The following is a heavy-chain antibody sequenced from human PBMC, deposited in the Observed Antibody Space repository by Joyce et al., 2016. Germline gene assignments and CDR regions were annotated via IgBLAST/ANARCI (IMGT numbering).Heavy chain of an antibody. J-gene: IGHJ3*02. CDR1: GFTFSSYS. D-gene: IGHD4-17*01. CDR3: AKADYGDKIDAFDI. Sequence: EVQLVESGGGLVQPGGSLRLSCAASGFTFSSYSMNWVRQAPGKGLEWVSYISSSSSTIYYADSVKGRFTISRDNAKNSLYLQMNSLRAEDTAVYYCAKADYGDKIDAFDIWGQGTMVTASS. CDR2: ISSSSSTI. V-gene: IGHV3-48*01.